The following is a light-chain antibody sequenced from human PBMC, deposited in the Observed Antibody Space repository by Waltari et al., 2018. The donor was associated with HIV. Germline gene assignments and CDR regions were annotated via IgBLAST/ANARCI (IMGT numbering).Light chain of an antibody. Sequence: QSALTQPPSASGSPGQSVSISCTGATSDVGAFTYVSWYQQHPGNALKLLLYDVTKRPSRVTDRVPGSKSGNTASLTVSGLQAEDEAHYYCSSYAGSSMSYAFGTGTKVNVL. CDR2: DVT. J-gene: IGLJ1*01. V-gene: IGLV2-8*01. CDR3: SSYAGSSMSYA. CDR1: TSDVGAFTY.